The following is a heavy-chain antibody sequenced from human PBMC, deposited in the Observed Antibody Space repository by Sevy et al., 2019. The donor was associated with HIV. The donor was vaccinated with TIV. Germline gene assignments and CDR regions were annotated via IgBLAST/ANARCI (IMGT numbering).Heavy chain of an antibody. CDR1: GFTFSSYN. D-gene: IGHD3-3*01. Sequence: GGSLRLSCATSGFTFSSYNMNWVRQAPGKGLEWVSSISSGSGFIFYADSVKGRFTISRDNAKNSLYLQMNSLRAEDAAVYYCAREKTILEGRYGMDVWGQGTTVTVSS. V-gene: IGHV3-21*01. CDR2: ISSGSGFI. J-gene: IGHJ6*02. CDR3: AREKTILEGRYGMDV.